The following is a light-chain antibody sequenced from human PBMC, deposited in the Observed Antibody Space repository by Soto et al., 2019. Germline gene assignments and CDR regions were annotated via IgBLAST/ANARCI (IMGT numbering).Light chain of an antibody. CDR1: SSNIGAGSD. CDR2: GNS. CDR3: QSYDSSLSSSV. Sequence: QSVLTQPPSVSGAPGQRVTISCTGSSSNIGAGSDVHWYQQLPGTAPKLLIYGNSNRTSGVPDRFSGSKSGTSASLAITGLQAEDEADYYCQSYDSSLSSSVFGGGTKLTVL. V-gene: IGLV1-40*01. J-gene: IGLJ2*01.